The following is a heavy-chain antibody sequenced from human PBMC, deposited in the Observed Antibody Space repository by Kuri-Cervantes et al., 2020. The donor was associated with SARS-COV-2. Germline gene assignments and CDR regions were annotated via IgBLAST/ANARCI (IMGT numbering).Heavy chain of an antibody. J-gene: IGHJ4*02. Sequence: GGSLRLSCTASGFTFGDYAMSWVRQAPGKGLEWVGFIRSKDYGATTEYTASVKGRFTISRDDFKSIAHLQMNSLKTEDTAVYYCTRGDFWSGYYLDYWGQGTLVTVSS. V-gene: IGHV3-49*04. CDR3: TRGDFWSGYYLDY. CDR2: IRSKDYGATT. D-gene: IGHD3-3*01. CDR1: GFTFGDYA.